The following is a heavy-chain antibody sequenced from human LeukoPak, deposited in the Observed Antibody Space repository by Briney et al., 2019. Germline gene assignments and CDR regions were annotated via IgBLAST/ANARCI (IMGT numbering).Heavy chain of an antibody. J-gene: IGHJ4*02. CDR3: ARMGLKFRFDY. CDR2: INPSGGST. V-gene: IGHV1-46*01. CDR1: GYTFTSYY. Sequence: APVKVSCRASGYTFTSYYMHWVRQAPGQGLEWMGIINPSGGSTSYAQKFQGRVTMTRDTSTSTVYMELSSLRSEDTAVYYCARMGLKFRFDYWGQGTLVTVSS.